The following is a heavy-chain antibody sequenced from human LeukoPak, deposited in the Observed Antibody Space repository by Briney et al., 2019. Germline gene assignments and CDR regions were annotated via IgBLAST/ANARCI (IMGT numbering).Heavy chain of an antibody. Sequence: PGGSLRLSCAASGFTFSSYVMHWVCQAPGKGLEYVSAISSSGDSTYYANSVKGRFTISRDNSKNTLYLQMGSLRAEDMAVYYCASSVSGFWSGYYHWGQGTLVTVSS. CDR2: ISSSGDST. D-gene: IGHD3-3*01. CDR3: ASSVSGFWSGYYH. J-gene: IGHJ4*02. V-gene: IGHV3-64*01. CDR1: GFTFSSYV.